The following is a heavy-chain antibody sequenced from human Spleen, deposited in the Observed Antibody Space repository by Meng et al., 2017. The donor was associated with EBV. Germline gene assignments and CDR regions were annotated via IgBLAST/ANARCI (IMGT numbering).Heavy chain of an antibody. Sequence: LKSSVPGLVKPKPSQTLSCSCSGSCRCISGVCGGWVRQPPGKALEWIAYIYWDGDKRYSPALKSRLTITVDTSKNQVVLTMTTVDPVDTATYYCARIRDSSGWYYFDYWGQGTLVTVSS. CDR2: IYWDGDK. V-gene: IGHV2-5*02. CDR3: ARIRDSSGWYYFDY. D-gene: IGHD6-19*01. J-gene: IGHJ4*02. CDR1: GSCRCISGVC.